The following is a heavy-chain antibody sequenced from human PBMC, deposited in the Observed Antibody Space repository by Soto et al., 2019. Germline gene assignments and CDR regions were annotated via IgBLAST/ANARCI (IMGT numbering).Heavy chain of an antibody. Sequence: EVQLVESGGGLVQPGGSVRLSCAAPGFTVSSNYMSWVRQAPGKGLEWVSVIYSGGTTYYADSVKGRFTISRDNSKNTLYLQMNSLRAEDTAVYYCARNGDSSDYRGWFDPWGQGTLVTVSS. J-gene: IGHJ5*02. CDR1: GFTVSSNY. V-gene: IGHV3-66*01. CDR2: IYSGGTT. CDR3: ARNGDSSDYRGWFDP. D-gene: IGHD3-22*01.